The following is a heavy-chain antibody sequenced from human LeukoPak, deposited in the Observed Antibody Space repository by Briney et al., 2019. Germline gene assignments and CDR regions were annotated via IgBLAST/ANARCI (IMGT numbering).Heavy chain of an antibody. J-gene: IGHJ4*02. Sequence: ASVKVSCKASGYTFTGYYMHWVRQAPGQGLEWMGGINPNSGGTNYAQKFQGRVTMTRDTSISTAYMELSRLRSDDTAVYYCAATDRIQLWLKSADFDYWGQGTLVTVSS. CDR2: INPNSGGT. CDR1: GYTFTGYY. D-gene: IGHD5-18*01. CDR3: AATDRIQLWLKSADFDY. V-gene: IGHV1-2*02.